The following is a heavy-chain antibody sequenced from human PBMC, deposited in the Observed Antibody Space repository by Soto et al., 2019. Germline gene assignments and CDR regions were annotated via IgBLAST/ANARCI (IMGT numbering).Heavy chain of an antibody. V-gene: IGHV3-23*01. D-gene: IGHD3-3*01. J-gene: IGHJ4*02. CDR1: GFTFSSDA. CDR2: ISGSGGST. CDR3: AKTTYYDFWSGPYYFDY. Sequence: GGSLRLSCAASGFTFSSDAMSWVRQAPGKGLEWVSAISGSGGSTYYADSVKGRFTISRDNSKNTLYLQMNSLRAEDTAVYYCAKTTYYDFWSGPYYFDYWGQGTLVTVSS.